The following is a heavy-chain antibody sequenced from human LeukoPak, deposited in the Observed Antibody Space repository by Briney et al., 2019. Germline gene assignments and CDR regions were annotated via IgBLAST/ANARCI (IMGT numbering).Heavy chain of an antibody. CDR1: GFTFSSYS. J-gene: IGHJ4*02. D-gene: IGHD2-2*01. Sequence: GGSLRLSCAASGFTFSSYSMNWVRQAPGKGLEWVSSISSSSSYIYYADSVKGRFTISRDNAKNSLYLLMNSLRAEDTAVYYCARGAVVPYCSSTSCRAYYFDYWGQGTLVTVSS. CDR2: ISSSSSYI. CDR3: ARGAVVPYCSSTSCRAYYFDY. V-gene: IGHV3-21*01.